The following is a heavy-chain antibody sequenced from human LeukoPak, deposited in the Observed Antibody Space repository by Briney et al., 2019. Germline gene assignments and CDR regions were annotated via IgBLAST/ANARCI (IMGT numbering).Heavy chain of an antibody. V-gene: IGHV4-4*02. J-gene: IGHJ6*03. Sequence: SETLSLTCAVSGGSISSSNWWSWVRQPPGKGLEWIGEIYHSGSTNYNPSLRSRVTMSVDKSKNQFSLKLSSVTAADTAVYYCARQSSSWYLRYYYYYYMDVWGKGTTVTVSS. CDR2: IYHSGST. D-gene: IGHD6-13*01. CDR1: GGSISSSNW. CDR3: ARQSSSWYLRYYYYYYMDV.